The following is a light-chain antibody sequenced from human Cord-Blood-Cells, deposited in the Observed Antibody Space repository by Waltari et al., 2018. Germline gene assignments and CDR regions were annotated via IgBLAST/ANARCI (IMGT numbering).Light chain of an antibody. CDR1: QSVLYSSNNKNY. V-gene: IGKV4-1*01. CDR3: QQYYSTPWT. J-gene: IGKJ1*01. Sequence: DIVMTQSPDSLAVSLGERATLNSKSSQSVLYSSNNKNYLAWYQQKPGQPPKLLIYWASTRESGVPDRFSGSGSGTDFTLTISSLQAEDVAVYYCQQYYSTPWTFGQGTKVEIK. CDR2: WAS.